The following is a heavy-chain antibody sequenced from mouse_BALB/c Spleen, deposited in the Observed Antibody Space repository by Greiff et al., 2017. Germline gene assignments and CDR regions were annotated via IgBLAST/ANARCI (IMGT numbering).Heavy chain of an antibody. CDR3: ARPGYDYDGAY. CDR1: GFTFSSYA. V-gene: IGHV5-9-3*01. J-gene: IGHJ3*01. D-gene: IGHD2-4*01. Sequence: EVKLMESGGGLVKPGGSLKLSCAASGFTFSSYAMSWVRQTPEKRLEWVATISSGGSYTYYPDSVKGRFTISRDNAKNTLYLQMSSLRSEDTAMYYCARPGYDYDGAYWGQGTLVTVSA. CDR2: ISSGGSYT.